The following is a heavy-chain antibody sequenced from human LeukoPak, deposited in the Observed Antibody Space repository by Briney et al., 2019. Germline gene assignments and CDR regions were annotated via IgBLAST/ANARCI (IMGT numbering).Heavy chain of an antibody. Sequence: GGSLRLSCAASGFTFSSYAMSWVRQAPGKGLEWVSAISGSGGSTYYADSVKGRFTISRDNSKNTLYLQMNSLRAEDTAVYYCAKDRVAVAGTPLYYFDYWGQGTLATVSS. CDR2: ISGSGGST. CDR3: AKDRVAVAGTPLYYFDY. J-gene: IGHJ4*02. D-gene: IGHD6-19*01. CDR1: GFTFSSYA. V-gene: IGHV3-23*01.